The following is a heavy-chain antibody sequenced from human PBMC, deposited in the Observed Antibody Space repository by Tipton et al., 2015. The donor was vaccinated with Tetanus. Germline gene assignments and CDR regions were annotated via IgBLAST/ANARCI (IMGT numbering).Heavy chain of an antibody. J-gene: IGHJ5*01. Sequence: QSGPEVKKPGSSVRVSCKTSGGTFRTYAISWVRQAPGQGPEWMGGIFPLYGTANYAPKFQGRVTITADESTGTAYMELSSLSSEDTAVYYCARPDRYCSGGSCYLALDSWGQGTRITISS. CDR1: GGTFRTYA. CDR2: IFPLYGTA. V-gene: IGHV1-69*01. D-gene: IGHD2-15*01. CDR3: ARPDRYCSGGSCYLALDS.